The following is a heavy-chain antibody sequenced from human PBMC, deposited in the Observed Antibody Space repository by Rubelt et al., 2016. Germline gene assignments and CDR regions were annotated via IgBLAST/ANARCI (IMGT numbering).Heavy chain of an antibody. J-gene: IGHJ4*02. CDR2: ISSSGSTR. V-gene: IGHV3-48*03. CDR3: ARSDIVATITDY. D-gene: IGHD5-12*01. CDR1: GFTFSSYE. Sequence: EVQLVESGGGLVQPGGSLRLSCAASGFTFSSYEMNWVRQAPGKGLEWVSYISSSGSTRYYADPVKGRFTISRDNAKNSLYLQMNGLRAEDTAVYYCARSDIVATITDYWGQGTLVTVSS.